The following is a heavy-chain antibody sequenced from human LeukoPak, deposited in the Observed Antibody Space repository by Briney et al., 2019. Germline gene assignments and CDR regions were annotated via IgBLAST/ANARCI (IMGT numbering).Heavy chain of an antibody. CDR1: GFTFSVYS. V-gene: IGHV3-21*05. Sequence: GGSLRLSCVASGFTFSVYSMNWVRQAPGKGLEWISHINSGTNDRYYTDSVKGRFTISRDNAKNSVFLQMNSLRVDDTAVYYCAGDQGGAGFDSWGQGTLVTVSS. CDR2: INSGTNDR. J-gene: IGHJ4*02. CDR3: AGDQGGAGFDS. D-gene: IGHD4-17*01.